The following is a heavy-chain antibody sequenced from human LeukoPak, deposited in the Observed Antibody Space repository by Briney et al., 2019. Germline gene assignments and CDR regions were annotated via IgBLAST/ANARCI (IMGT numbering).Heavy chain of an antibody. Sequence: PSETLSLTCAVYGGSFSGYYWSWICQPPGKGLEWIGEINHSGSTNYNPSLKSRVTISVDTSKNQFSLKLSSVTAADTAVYYCARAGGYCGGDCYSVWGQGTLVTVSS. CDR1: GGSFSGYY. V-gene: IGHV4-34*01. CDR3: ARAGGYCGGDCYSV. J-gene: IGHJ4*02. D-gene: IGHD2-21*02. CDR2: INHSGST.